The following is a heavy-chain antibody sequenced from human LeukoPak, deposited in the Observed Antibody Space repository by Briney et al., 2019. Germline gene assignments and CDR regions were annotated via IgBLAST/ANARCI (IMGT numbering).Heavy chain of an antibody. CDR2: INPNSGGT. Sequence: ASVKVSCKASGYTFTGYYMHWVRQAPGQGLEWMGRINPNSGGTNYAQKFQGRVTMTRDTSISTAYMELSRLRSDDTAVYYCARAVDYDFWSGYYKAGFDPWGQGTLVTVSS. CDR1: GYTFTGYY. CDR3: ARAVDYDFWSGYYKAGFDP. V-gene: IGHV1-2*06. J-gene: IGHJ5*02. D-gene: IGHD3-3*01.